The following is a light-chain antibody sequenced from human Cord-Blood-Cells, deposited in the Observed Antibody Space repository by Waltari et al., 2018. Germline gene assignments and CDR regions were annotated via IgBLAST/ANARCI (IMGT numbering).Light chain of an antibody. V-gene: IGKV1-39*01. J-gene: IGKJ1*01. CDR1: QSISSY. CDR3: QQSYSTPKT. Sequence: DIQITQSPSSLSASVADRVTNTYRASQSISSYLNWYQQKPGKAPKLLIYAASSLQSGVPSRFSGSGSGTDFTLTISSLQPEDFATYYCQQSYSTPKTFGQGTKVEIK. CDR2: AAS.